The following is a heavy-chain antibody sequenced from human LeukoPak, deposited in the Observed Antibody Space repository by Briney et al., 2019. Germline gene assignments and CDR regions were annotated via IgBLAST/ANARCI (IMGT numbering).Heavy chain of an antibody. Sequence: SVKVSCKASGGTFSSYAISWVRQAPGQGLEWMGGIIPIFGTANYAQKFQGRVTITTDESTSTAYMELSSLRSEDTAVYYCARGGRSGYDSPVDYWGQGTLVTVSS. CDR1: GGTFSSYA. V-gene: IGHV1-69*05. D-gene: IGHD5-12*01. CDR3: ARGGRSGYDSPVDY. J-gene: IGHJ4*02. CDR2: IIPIFGTA.